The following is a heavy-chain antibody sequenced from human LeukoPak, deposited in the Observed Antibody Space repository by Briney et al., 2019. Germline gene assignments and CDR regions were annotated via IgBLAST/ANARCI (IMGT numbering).Heavy chain of an antibody. Sequence: SETLSLTCAVYGGSFSGYYWSWIRQPPGKGLEWIGEINHSGSTNYNPSLKGRVTISVDTSKNQFSLKLSSVTAAGTAVYYCARRRTTIFGVVDDYWGQGTLVTVSS. CDR1: GGSFSGYY. V-gene: IGHV4-34*01. D-gene: IGHD3-3*01. J-gene: IGHJ4*02. CDR2: INHSGST. CDR3: ARRRTTIFGVVDDY.